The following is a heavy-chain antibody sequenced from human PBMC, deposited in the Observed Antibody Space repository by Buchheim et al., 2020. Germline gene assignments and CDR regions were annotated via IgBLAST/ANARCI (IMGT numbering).Heavy chain of an antibody. CDR2: IWYDGSNK. CDR1: GFTFSSYG. CDR3: ARVYDYVWGSYRYTLDY. D-gene: IGHD3-16*02. J-gene: IGHJ4*02. Sequence: QVQLVESGGGVVQPGRSLRLSCAASGFTFSSYGMHWVRQAPGKGLEWVAVIWYDGSNKYYADSVKGRFTISRDNSKNTLYLQMNSLRAEDTAVYYCARVYDYVWGSYRYTLDYWGQGTL. V-gene: IGHV3-33*01.